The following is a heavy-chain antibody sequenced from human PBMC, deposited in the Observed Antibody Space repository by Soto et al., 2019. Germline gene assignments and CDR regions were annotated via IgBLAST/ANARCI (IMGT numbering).Heavy chain of an antibody. Sequence: QVQLVESGGGVVQPGRSLRLSCAASGFTFSSYGMHWVRQAPGKGLEWVAVIWYDGSNKYYADSVKGRFTISRDNSQNTLYLQMNSLRAEDTAVYYCARDFLGLNSFFDYWGQGTLVTVSS. CDR1: GFTFSSYG. J-gene: IGHJ4*02. CDR3: ARDFLGLNSFFDY. V-gene: IGHV3-33*01. CDR2: IWYDGSNK.